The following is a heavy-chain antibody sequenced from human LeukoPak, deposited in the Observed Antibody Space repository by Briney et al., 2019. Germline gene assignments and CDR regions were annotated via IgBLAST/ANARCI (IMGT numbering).Heavy chain of an antibody. CDR3: ARDRGTASVIDY. J-gene: IGHJ4*02. Sequence: PAETLSLTCTASGGSISSYYWSWIRQPAGKGLEWIGRIYTSGSTNYNPSLKSRGTMSVDTSKNQFYLKLSSVTAADTGVYYCARDRGTASVIDYWGQGTLVTVSS. CDR1: GGSISSYY. D-gene: IGHD5-18*01. CDR2: IYTSGST. V-gene: IGHV4-4*07.